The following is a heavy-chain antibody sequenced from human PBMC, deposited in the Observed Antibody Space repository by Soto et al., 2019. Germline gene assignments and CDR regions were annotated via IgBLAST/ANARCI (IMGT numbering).Heavy chain of an antibody. CDR2: IYYDGSNK. D-gene: IGHD3-3*01. J-gene: IGHJ4*02. V-gene: IGHV3-33*06. CDR1: GFTFSSYG. CDR3: AKARAQYYDFWSGYPVDY. Sequence: GSLRLSCAASGFTFSSYGMHWVRQAPGKGLEWVAVIYYDGSNKYYEDYVKGRFTIYRDNSKNTLFLQMNSLRAEDTFVYYCAKARAQYYDFWSGYPVDYWGQGP.